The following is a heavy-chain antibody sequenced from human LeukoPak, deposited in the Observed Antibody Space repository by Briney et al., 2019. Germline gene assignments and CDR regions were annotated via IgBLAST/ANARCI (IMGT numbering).Heavy chain of an antibody. Sequence: SETLSLTCAVCGGSFGGYHWTWIRQSPGKGLEWIGDINPSGSTYYNPSLKSRLTISVDTSKNQFSLKLRSVTAADTAVYYCARGRHDITMIVVVMTSVSYYLDVWGKGTTVTVS. CDR3: ARGRHDITMIVVVMTSVSYYLDV. CDR1: GGSFGGYH. D-gene: IGHD3-22*01. J-gene: IGHJ6*03. CDR2: INPSGST. V-gene: IGHV4-34*01.